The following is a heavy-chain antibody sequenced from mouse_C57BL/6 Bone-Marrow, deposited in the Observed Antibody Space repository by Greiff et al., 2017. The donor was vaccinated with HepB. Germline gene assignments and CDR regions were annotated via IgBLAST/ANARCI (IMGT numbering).Heavy chain of an antibody. CDR3: ANWDAMDY. V-gene: IGHV1-81*01. Sequence: QVQLKESGAELARPGASVKLSCKASGYTFTSYGISWVKQRTGQGLEWIGEIYPRSGNTYYNEKFKGKATLTADKSSSTAYMELRSLTSEDSAVYFCANWDAMDYWGQGTSVTVSS. J-gene: IGHJ4*01. CDR2: IYPRSGNT. D-gene: IGHD4-1*01. CDR1: GYTFTSYG.